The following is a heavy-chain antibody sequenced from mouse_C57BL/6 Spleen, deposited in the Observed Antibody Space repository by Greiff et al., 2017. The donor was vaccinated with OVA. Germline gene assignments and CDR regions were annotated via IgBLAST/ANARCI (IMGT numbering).Heavy chain of an antibody. D-gene: IGHD2-1*01. CDR2: ISYDGSN. J-gene: IGHJ4*01. Sequence: EVQLQESGPGLVKPSQSLSLTCSVTGYSITSGYYWNWIRQFPGNKLEWMGYISYDGSNNYNPSLKNRISITRDTSKNQFFLKLNSVTTEDTATYYCARERYGIYYAMDYWGQGTSVTVSS. CDR3: ARERYGIYYAMDY. V-gene: IGHV3-6*01. CDR1: GYSITSGYY.